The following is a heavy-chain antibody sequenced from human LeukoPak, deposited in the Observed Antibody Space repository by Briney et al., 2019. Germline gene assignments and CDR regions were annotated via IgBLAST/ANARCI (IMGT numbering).Heavy chain of an antibody. V-gene: IGHV4-59*01. CDR3: ARGYNGMDV. CDR1: GGSISSYY. CDR2: IFYSGST. J-gene: IGHJ6*02. Sequence: SETLSLTCTVSGGSISSYYWSWIRQPPGKGLEWIGYIFYSGSTNYNPSLKSRVTISVDTSKNQFALKLSSVTAADTAVYYCARGYNGMDVWGQGTTVTVSS.